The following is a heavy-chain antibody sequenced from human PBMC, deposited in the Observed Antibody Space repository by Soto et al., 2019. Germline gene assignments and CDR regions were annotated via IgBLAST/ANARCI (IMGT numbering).Heavy chain of an antibody. CDR1: GFTFSNAW. CDR3: TVYYYESSGYYFFDY. CDR2: IKSKTDGGTT. V-gene: IGHV3-15*07. J-gene: IGHJ4*02. D-gene: IGHD3-22*01. Sequence: EVQLVESGGGLVKPGGSLRLSCAASGFTFSNAWMNWVRQAPGKGLEWVGRIKSKTDGGTTDYAAPVKGRFTISRDDSNNTLYLQMNSLKTEDTAVYYCTVYYYESSGYYFFDYWGQGTLVTVSS.